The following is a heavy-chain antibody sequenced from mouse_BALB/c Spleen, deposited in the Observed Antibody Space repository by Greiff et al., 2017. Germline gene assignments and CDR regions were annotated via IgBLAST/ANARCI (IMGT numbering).Heavy chain of an antibody. V-gene: IGHV1S81*02. CDR3: ANYGSWYFDV. J-gene: IGHJ1*01. Sequence: QVQLQQPGAELVKPGASVKLSCKASGYTFTSYWMHWVKQRPGQGLEWIGEINPSNGRTNYNEKFKSKATLTVDKSSSTAYMQLSSLTSEDSAVYYCANYGSWYFDVWGAGTTVTVSS. CDR1: GYTFTSYW. D-gene: IGHD1-1*01. CDR2: INPSNGRT.